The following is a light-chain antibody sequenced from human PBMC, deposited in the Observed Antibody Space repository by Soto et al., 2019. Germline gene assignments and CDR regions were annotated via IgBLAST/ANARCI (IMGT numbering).Light chain of an antibody. Sequence: EIVLTQSPGTLSLSPGERATLSCRASQSVRTTYLAWYQQKPGQAPRLLIHGASTRATGVAARFSGSGSGTEFTLTISSLQSEDFAVYYCHQYNNWPRTFGPGTKVDIK. CDR1: QSVRTTY. CDR3: HQYNNWPRT. V-gene: IGKV3-15*01. CDR2: GAS. J-gene: IGKJ3*01.